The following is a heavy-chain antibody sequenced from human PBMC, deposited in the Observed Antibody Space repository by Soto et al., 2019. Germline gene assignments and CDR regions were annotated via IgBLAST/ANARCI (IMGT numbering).Heavy chain of an antibody. CDR1: GYSFTGNS. V-gene: IGHV1-18*04. J-gene: IGHJ4*02. CDR3: ARDRSGWPFDY. Sequence: ASVKVSCKASGYSFTGNSMHWVRQAPGQGLEWMGWISAYNGNTNYAQKLQGRVTMTTDTSTSTAYMELRSLRSDDTAVYYCARDRSGWPFDYWGQGTLVTVSS. CDR2: ISAYNGNT. D-gene: IGHD6-19*01.